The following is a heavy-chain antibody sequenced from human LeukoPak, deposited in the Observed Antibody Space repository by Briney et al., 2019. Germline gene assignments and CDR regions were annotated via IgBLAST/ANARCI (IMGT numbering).Heavy chain of an antibody. CDR3: ARAEYSGSYFPPDY. CDR2: IYHSGSA. J-gene: IGHJ4*02. V-gene: IGHV4-30-2*01. Sequence: PSETLSLTCAASGGSISSGGYSWSWIRQPPGKGLEWIGYIYHSGSAYYNPSLKSRVTISVDRSKNQFSLKLSSVTAADTAVYYCARAEYSGSYFPPDYWGQGTLVTVSS. D-gene: IGHD1-26*01. CDR1: GGSISSGGYS.